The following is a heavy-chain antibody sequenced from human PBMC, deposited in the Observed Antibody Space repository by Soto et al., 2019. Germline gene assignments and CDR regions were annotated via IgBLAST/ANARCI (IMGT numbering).Heavy chain of an antibody. D-gene: IGHD6-19*01. J-gene: IGHJ4*02. CDR3: ARDRGAVTVQYFDY. CDR1: GFTFSAVY. Sequence: QVQLEESGGGLVKPGGSLRLSCAASGFTFSAVYMSWIRQAPNKGLEYISYISSSGTSANYADSVKGRFTISRDNAKNSLYLQMNSLRAEDTAVYYCARDRGAVTVQYFDYWGPGALVTVSS. CDR2: ISSSGTSA. V-gene: IGHV3-11*05.